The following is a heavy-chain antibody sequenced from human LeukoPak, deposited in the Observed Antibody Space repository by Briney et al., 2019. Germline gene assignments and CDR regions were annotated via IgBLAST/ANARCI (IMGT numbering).Heavy chain of an antibody. V-gene: IGHV3-33*01. J-gene: IGHJ4*02. CDR3: AREEYDSSGCWFDY. Sequence: GGSLRLSCAASGFTFSSYGMHWVRQAPGKGLEWVAVIWYDGSNKYYADSVKGRFTISRDNSKNTLYLQMNSLRAEDTAVYYCAREEYDSSGCWFDYWGQGTLVTVSS. CDR2: IWYDGSNK. CDR1: GFTFSSYG. D-gene: IGHD3-22*01.